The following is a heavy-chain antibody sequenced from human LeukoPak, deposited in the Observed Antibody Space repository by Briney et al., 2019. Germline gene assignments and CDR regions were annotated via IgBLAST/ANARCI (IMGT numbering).Heavy chain of an antibody. D-gene: IGHD6-13*01. Sequence: PGRSLRLSCAASGFTFSSYAMHWVRQAPGKGLEWVAVISYDGSNKYYADSVKGRFTISRDNSKNKLYLQMNSLRAEDTAVYYCASLVPGIAAAGTGWFDPWGQGTLVTVSS. J-gene: IGHJ5*02. V-gene: IGHV3-30-3*01. CDR2: ISYDGSNK. CDR3: ASLVPGIAAAGTGWFDP. CDR1: GFTFSSYA.